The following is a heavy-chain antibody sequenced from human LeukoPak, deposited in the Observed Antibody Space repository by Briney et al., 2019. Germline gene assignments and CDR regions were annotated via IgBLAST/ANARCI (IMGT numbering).Heavy chain of an antibody. V-gene: IGHV1-2*02. CDR1: GYTFTSYY. D-gene: IGHD4-17*01. Sequence: ASVKVSCKASGYTFTSYYMHWVRQAPGQGLEWMGWINPNSGGTNYAQKFQGRVTMTRDTSISTAYMELSRLRSDGTAVYYCARDSRGLYGDYVINEPDYWGQGTLVTVSS. CDR3: ARDSRGLYGDYVINEPDY. CDR2: INPNSGGT. J-gene: IGHJ4*02.